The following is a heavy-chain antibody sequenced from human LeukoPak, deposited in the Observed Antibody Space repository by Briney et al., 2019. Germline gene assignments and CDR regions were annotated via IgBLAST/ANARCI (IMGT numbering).Heavy chain of an antibody. J-gene: IGHJ4*01. Sequence: GGSLRLSCAASGFTFSSYWMSWVRRAPGKGLEWVANIKPDGSDKYYVDSVKGRFTMSRDNAMHSVYLQMNSLRAEDTAVYYCATLYCSGWSCHYFEYWGQGTLVTGSS. CDR2: IKPDGSDK. D-gene: IGHD2-15*01. CDR3: ATLYCSGWSCHYFEY. CDR1: GFTFSSYW. V-gene: IGHV3-7*03.